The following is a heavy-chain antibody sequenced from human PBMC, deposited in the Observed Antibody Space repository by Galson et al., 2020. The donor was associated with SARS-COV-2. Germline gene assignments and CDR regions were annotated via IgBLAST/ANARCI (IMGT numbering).Heavy chain of an antibody. V-gene: IGHV4-30-2*01. CDR2: IYHSGST. J-gene: IGHJ5*02. CDR1: GDSISSGGYS. CDR3: ARDRGRYEETRFDP. Sequence: ASETLSLTCAVSGDSISSGGYSWNWIRQPPGKGLQLIGYIYHSGSTYYNPSLESRVTISIDRSKNQFSLNLTSVTAADTAVYFCARDRGRYEETRFDPWGQGTLVTVSS. D-gene: IGHD3-10*01.